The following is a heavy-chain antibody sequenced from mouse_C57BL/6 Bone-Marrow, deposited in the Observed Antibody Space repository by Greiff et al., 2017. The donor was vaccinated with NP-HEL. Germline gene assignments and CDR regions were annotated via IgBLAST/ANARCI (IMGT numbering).Heavy chain of an antibody. CDR2: IRSKSNNYAT. CDR1: GFSFNTYA. Sequence: EVMLVESGGGLVQPKGSLKLSCAASGFSFNTYAMNWVRQAPGKGLEWVARIRSKSNNYATYYADSVKDRFTISRDDSESMLYLQMNNLKTEDTAMYYCVRRADYYGVPFAYWGQGTLVTVSA. D-gene: IGHD1-1*01. CDR3: VRRADYYGVPFAY. V-gene: IGHV10-1*01. J-gene: IGHJ3*01.